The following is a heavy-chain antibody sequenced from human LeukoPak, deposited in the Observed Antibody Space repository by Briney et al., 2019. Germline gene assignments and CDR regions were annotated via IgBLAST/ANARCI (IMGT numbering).Heavy chain of an antibody. Sequence: PSETLSLTCAVYGGSFSGYYWSWIRQPPGKGLEWIGEINHSGSTNYNPSLKSRVTISVDTSKNQFSLKLSSVTAADTAVYYCASCDSSGYYYFFWGQGTLVTVSS. J-gene: IGHJ4*02. V-gene: IGHV4-34*01. CDR2: INHSGST. CDR3: ASCDSSGYYYFF. CDR1: GGSFSGYY. D-gene: IGHD3-22*01.